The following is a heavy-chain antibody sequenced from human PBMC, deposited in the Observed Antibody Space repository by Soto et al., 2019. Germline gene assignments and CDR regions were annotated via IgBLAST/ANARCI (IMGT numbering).Heavy chain of an antibody. CDR2: IYPGDSDT. Sequence: GESLKISCKGSGYSFTSYWIGWVRQMPGKGLEWMGIIYPGDSDTRYSPSFQGQVTISADKSISTAYLQWSSLKASDTAMYYCARSNVVGVAATRYYYGMDVWGQGTTVPVAS. CDR1: GYSFTSYW. V-gene: IGHV5-51*01. J-gene: IGHJ6*02. D-gene: IGHD2-15*01. CDR3: ARSNVVGVAATRYYYGMDV.